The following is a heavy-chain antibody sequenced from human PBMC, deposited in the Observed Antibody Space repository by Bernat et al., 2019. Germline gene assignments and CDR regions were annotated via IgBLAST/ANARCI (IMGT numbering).Heavy chain of an antibody. CDR3: ARQWSVRVSIQGGGMDV. J-gene: IGHJ6*02. Sequence: EVQLVQSVAEVKKPGESLKISCKGSGYSFTSYWIGWVRQMPGKGLEWMGIIYPGDSDTRYSPSFQGQVTISADKSISTAYLQWRSLKASDTAMYYCARQWSVRVSIQGGGMDVWGQGTTVSVSS. D-gene: IGHD3-3*01. V-gene: IGHV5-51*01. CDR1: GYSFTSYW. CDR2: IYPGDSDT.